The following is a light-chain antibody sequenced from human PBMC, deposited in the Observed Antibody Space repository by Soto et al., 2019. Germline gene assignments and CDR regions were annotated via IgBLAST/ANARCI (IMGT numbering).Light chain of an antibody. CDR3: QQYSKWPPFT. Sequence: MTQSPATLSVSPGERDTLSCRASQRISSSLAWYQQRPGQTPRLLIYGASTRATGIPARFSGSGSGTEVTHPISGLQSEDFAVYYCQQYSKWPPFTFGPGTKVDFK. CDR1: QRISSS. J-gene: IGKJ3*01. CDR2: GAS. V-gene: IGKV3-15*01.